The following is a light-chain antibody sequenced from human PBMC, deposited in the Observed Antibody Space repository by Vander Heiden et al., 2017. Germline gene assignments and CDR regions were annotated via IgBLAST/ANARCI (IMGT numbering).Light chain of an antibody. CDR3: QSDDSSLSGYV. J-gene: IGLJ1*01. CDR1: SANIGAGYE. V-gene: IGLV1-40*01. Sequence: QSVMPPPPSVSGAPGPRVTMSGTGSSANIGAGYEVHGYQQRPGTAPKLLIYGNSNRPSGVPDRFSGSKSGTSASLAITGLQAEEEADYYCQSDDSSLSGYVFGTGTKVTVL. CDR2: GNS.